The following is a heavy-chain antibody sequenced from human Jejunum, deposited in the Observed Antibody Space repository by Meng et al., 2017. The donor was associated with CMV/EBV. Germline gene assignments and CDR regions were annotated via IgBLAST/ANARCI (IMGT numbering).Heavy chain of an antibody. Sequence: LSCATSELTFSTFWMSWFRQAPGKGLEWVAHIKQDGSAKYYVDSVRGRFTISRDNTENSLFLQMNTLRVEDTAVYYCATTSGSSYWGQGALVTVSS. CDR3: ATTSGSSY. CDR2: IKQDGSAK. V-gene: IGHV3-7*01. D-gene: IGHD6-6*01. J-gene: IGHJ4*02. CDR1: ELTFSTFW.